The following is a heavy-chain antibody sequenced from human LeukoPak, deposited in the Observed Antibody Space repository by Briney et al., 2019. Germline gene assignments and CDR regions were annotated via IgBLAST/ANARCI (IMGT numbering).Heavy chain of an antibody. J-gene: IGHJ2*01. CDR1: GGSISSYY. V-gene: IGHV4-59*08. Sequence: SETLSLTCTVSGGSISSYYWSWIRQPPGKGLEWIGYIYSSGSTNYNPSLKSRVTISIDTSKNQFSLKVTSVTAADTAVYYCARPQTGYWYFDLWGRGTLVTVSS. CDR2: IYSSGST. CDR3: ARPQTGYWYFDL.